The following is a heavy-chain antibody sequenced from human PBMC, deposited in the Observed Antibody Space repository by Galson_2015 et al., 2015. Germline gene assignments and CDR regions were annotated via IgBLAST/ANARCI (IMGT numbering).Heavy chain of an antibody. J-gene: IGHJ4*02. D-gene: IGHD3-3*01. Sequence: SLRLSCAASGFTFSSYGMSRVRQTPGKGLEWVSGISGSGASTYYADSVKGRFTISRDNSKNTLYMQMNSLRAEDTAVYYCAKGFEDYTRSTYGEKFDYWGQGTLVTVSS. CDR1: GFTFSSYG. V-gene: IGHV3-23*01. CDR2: ISGSGAST. CDR3: AKGFEDYTRSTYGEKFDY.